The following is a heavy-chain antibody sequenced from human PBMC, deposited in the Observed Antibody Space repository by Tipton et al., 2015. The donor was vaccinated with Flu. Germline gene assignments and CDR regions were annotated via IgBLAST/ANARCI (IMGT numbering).Heavy chain of an antibody. J-gene: IGHJ3*02. CDR2: IYSGGST. Sequence: QLVQSGGGLVQPGGSLRLSCAASGFTVSSNYMSWVRQAPGKGLEWVSVIYSGGSTYYADSVKGRFTISRHNSKNTLYLQMNSLRAEDTAVYYCASDGKEWSYGPGAFDIWGQGTMVTVSS. V-gene: IGHV3-53*04. CDR3: ASDGKEWSYGPGAFDI. CDR1: GFTVSSNY. D-gene: IGHD1-26*01.